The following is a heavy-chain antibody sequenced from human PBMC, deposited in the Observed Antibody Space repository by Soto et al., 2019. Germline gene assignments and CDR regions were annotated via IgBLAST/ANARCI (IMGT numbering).Heavy chain of an antibody. D-gene: IGHD6-25*01. Sequence: GSLRLSCAGSGLTFRNXXXSWGRQAPGKGLEWVANINHDGSERYYVDSMRGLFTISRENAANSLYLQLNSLGPEDTAVYYCAVYGYXVSAAAYWGQGTLVTVSS. CDR3: AVYGYXVSAAAY. V-gene: IGHV3-7*03. J-gene: IGHJ4*02. CDR1: GLTFRNXX. CDR2: INHDGSER.